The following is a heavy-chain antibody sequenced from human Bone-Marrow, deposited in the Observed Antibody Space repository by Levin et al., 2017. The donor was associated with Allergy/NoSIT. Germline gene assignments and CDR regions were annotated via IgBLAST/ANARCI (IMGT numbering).Heavy chain of an antibody. Sequence: KAGGSLRLSCAASGLTFSDYSMRWVRQAPGKGLEWVSSISGSSSYIDYADSVKGRFTISRDNAKSSLYLQMNSLTAEDTAVYYCARDYDYWSGYYGGRENAWGQGTLVTVSS. CDR2: ISGSSSYI. CDR1: GLTFSDYS. J-gene: IGHJ5*02. V-gene: IGHV3-21*01. CDR3: ARDYDYWSGYYGGRENA. D-gene: IGHD3-3*01.